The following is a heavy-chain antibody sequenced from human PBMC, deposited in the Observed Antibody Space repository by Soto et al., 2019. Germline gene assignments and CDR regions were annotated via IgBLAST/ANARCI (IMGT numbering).Heavy chain of an antibody. CDR1: GYTFTSYA. J-gene: IGHJ4*02. V-gene: IGHV1-3*01. Sequence: ASVKVSCKASGYTFTSYAMHWVRQAPGQRLEWMGWINAGNGNTKYSQNFQGRVTITRDTSASTAYMELSSLRSEDTAVYYCARALGYCSGCSCHFGPLGYWGQGTLVTVSS. D-gene: IGHD2-15*01. CDR3: ARALGYCSGCSCHFGPLGY. CDR2: INAGNGNT.